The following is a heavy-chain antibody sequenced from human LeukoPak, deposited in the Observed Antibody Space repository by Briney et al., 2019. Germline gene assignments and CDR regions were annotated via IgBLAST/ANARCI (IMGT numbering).Heavy chain of an antibody. V-gene: IGHV3-53*01. Sequence: GGSLRLSCAASGFTVSSNYMSWVCQAPGKGLEWVSVIYSGGSTYYADSVKGRFTISRDNSKNTLYLQMNSLRAEDTAVYYCARVPGYSYGIDYWGQGTLVTVSS. J-gene: IGHJ4*02. CDR3: ARVPGYSYGIDY. D-gene: IGHD5-18*01. CDR1: GFTVSSNY. CDR2: IYSGGST.